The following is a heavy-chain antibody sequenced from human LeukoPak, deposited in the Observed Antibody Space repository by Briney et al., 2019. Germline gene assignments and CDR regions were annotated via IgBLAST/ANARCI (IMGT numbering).Heavy chain of an antibody. Sequence: GGSLRLSCAASGFTFSSYSMNWVRQAPGKGLEWVSSISSSSSYIYYADSVKGRFTISRDNSKNTLYLQMNSLRAEDTAVYYCAKLISGWYSPDAFDIWGQGTMVTVSS. CDR3: AKLISGWYSPDAFDI. D-gene: IGHD6-19*01. CDR1: GFTFSSYS. J-gene: IGHJ3*02. V-gene: IGHV3-21*04. CDR2: ISSSSSYI.